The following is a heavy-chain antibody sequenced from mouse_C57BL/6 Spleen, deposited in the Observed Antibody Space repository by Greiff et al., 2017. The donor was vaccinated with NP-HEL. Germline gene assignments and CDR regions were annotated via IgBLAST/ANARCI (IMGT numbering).Heavy chain of an antibody. J-gene: IGHJ3*01. D-gene: IGHD2-4*01. CDR1: GYTFTGYW. CDR3: SFYYDTPFAY. Sequence: VQLQQSGAELMKPGASVKLSCKATGYTFTGYWIEWVKQRPGHGLEWIGEILPGSGSTNYNAKFKGKATFTADTSSNTAYMQLSSLTTEDSAIYYCSFYYDTPFAYWGQGTLVTVSA. V-gene: IGHV1-9*01. CDR2: ILPGSGST.